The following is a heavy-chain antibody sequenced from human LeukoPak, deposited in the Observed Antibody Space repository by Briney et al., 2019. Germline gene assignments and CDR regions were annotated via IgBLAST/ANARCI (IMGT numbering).Heavy chain of an antibody. CDR3: AMTLLGDSDAFDI. CDR1: GGTFSSYD. Sequence: ASVKVSCKASGGTFSSYDISWVRQAPGQGLEWMGWMNPNSGNTGYAQKFQGRVTMTRNTSISTAYMELSSLRSEDTAVYYCAMTLLGDSDAFDIWGQGTMVTVSS. J-gene: IGHJ3*02. V-gene: IGHV1-8*02. CDR2: MNPNSGNT. D-gene: IGHD2-21*02.